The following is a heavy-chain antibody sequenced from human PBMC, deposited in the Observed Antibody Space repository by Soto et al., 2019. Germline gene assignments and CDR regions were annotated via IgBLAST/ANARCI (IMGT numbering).Heavy chain of an antibody. CDR2: IYYSGST. J-gene: IGHJ6*04. V-gene: IGHV4-39*01. CDR1: GGSISSSSYY. CDR3: ARKATVRGVIGYYYYGREV. D-gene: IGHD3-10*01. Sequence: SETLSLTCTVSGGSISSSSYYWGWIRQPPGKGREWIGSIYYSGSTYYNPSLKSRVTISVDTSKNQFSLKLSSVTAADTAVYYCARKATVRGVIGYYYYGREVWGKGTTVTVSS.